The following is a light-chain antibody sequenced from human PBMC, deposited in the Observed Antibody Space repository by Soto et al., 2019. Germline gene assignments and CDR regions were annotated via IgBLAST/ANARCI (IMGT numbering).Light chain of an antibody. CDR1: QSVSIN. CDR3: QQLADLT. CDR2: GAS. J-gene: IGKJ4*01. V-gene: IGKV3-15*01. Sequence: EIVMTQSPATLSVSPGERATLSCRTSQSVSINLAWYQQKPGQAPRLLIYGASTRATGIPARFSGSGSGTEFTLTISSLQSEDFAVYYCQQLADLTFGGGTKVDIK.